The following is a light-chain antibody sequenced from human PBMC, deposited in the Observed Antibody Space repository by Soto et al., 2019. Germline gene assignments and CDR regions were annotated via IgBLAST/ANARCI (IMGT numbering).Light chain of an antibody. CDR1: QSVTVW. Sequence: DIQMTQSPSSVSASVGDRVTITCRASQSVTVWLAWYQQKPGKAPRLLIYTASSLQSGVPSRFSGSGSGTDFTLTISSLQPEDFASYYCQQTNSVPLTFGGGTKVEIK. V-gene: IGKV1-12*01. CDR3: QQTNSVPLT. J-gene: IGKJ4*01. CDR2: TAS.